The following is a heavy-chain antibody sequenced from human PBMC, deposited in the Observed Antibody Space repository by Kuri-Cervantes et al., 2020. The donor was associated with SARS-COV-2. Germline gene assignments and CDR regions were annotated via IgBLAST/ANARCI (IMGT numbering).Heavy chain of an antibody. D-gene: IGHD2-2*01. CDR2: MNPNSGNT. J-gene: IGHJ5*02. CDR1: GYTFTSYD. Sequence: ASVKVSCKASGYTFTSYDINWVRQATGQGLEWMGWMNPNSGNTGFAQKFQDGVTMTRNTSINTAYMELSSLRSDDTAVYYCTRGREYCGSISCPLDWFDPWGQGTLVTVSS. CDR3: TRGREYCGSISCPLDWFDP. V-gene: IGHV1-8*01.